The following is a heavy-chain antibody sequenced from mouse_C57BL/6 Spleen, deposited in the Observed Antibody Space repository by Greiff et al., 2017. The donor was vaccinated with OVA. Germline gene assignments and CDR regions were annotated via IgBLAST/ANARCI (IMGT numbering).Heavy chain of an antibody. V-gene: IGHV1-62-2*01. Sequence: QVQLQQSGAELVKPGASVKLSCKASGYTFTEYPIHWVKQRSGQGLEWIGWFYPGSGSIKYNEKFKDKATLTADKSSSTVYMELSRLTSEDSAVYYCARSERGTAPANAYFDYWGQGTTLTVSS. CDR2: FYPGSGSI. J-gene: IGHJ2*01. CDR1: GYTFTEYP. CDR3: ARSERGTAPANAYFDY. D-gene: IGHD3-2*01.